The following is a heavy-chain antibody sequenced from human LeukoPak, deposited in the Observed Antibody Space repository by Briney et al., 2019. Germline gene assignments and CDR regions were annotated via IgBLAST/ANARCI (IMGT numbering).Heavy chain of an antibody. J-gene: IGHJ5*02. D-gene: IGHD2-8*02. CDR1: GFTFNTYA. CDR2: ISYDGSNK. CDR3: ATSLCNGGVCYIDP. Sequence: GGSLRLSCAASGFTFNTYAMSWVRQAPGKGLEWVAVISYDGSNKYYADSVKGRFTISRDNSKNTLYLQMNSLRAEDTAVYYGATSLCNGGVCYIDPWGQGTLVTVSS. V-gene: IGHV3-30*03.